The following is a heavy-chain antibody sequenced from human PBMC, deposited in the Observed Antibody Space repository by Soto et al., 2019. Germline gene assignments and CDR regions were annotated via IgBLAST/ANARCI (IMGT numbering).Heavy chain of an antibody. D-gene: IGHD6-19*01. V-gene: IGHV3-53*04. Sequence: EVQLVESGGGLVQPGGSLRLSCAASGFTVSSNFMSWVRQAPGKGLEWVSVIYSGGSTYYADSVKGRFTISRHNSKNTLYLQMNSRRAEDTAVYYCARGAGYSSGWYDYWGQGTLVTVSS. CDR2: IYSGGST. CDR3: ARGAGYSSGWYDY. J-gene: IGHJ4*02. CDR1: GFTVSSNF.